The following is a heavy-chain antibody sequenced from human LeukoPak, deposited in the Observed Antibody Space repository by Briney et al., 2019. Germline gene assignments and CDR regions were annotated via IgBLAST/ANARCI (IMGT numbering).Heavy chain of an antibody. CDR1: GFTFSSYS. CDR3: VPFGVVPPNFDY. D-gene: IGHD3-3*01. Sequence: GGSLRLSCAASGFTFSSYSMNWARQAPGKGLEWVSYISSSSSTIYYADSVKGRFTISRDNAKNSLYLQMNSLRAEDTGVYYCVPFGVVPPNFDYWGQGTPVTVSS. CDR2: ISSSSSTI. J-gene: IGHJ4*02. V-gene: IGHV3-48*04.